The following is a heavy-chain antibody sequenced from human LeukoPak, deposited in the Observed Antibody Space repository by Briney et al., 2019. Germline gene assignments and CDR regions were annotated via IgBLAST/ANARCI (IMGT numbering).Heavy chain of an antibody. CDR1: GYTFTGYY. D-gene: IGHD4-17*01. CDR2: INPNSGGT. CDR3: ARVPGDYDAFDI. J-gene: IGHJ3*02. V-gene: IGHV1-2*06. Sequence: GASVKVSCKASGYTFTGYYMHWVRQAPGQGLEWMGRINPNSGGTNYAQMFQGRVTMTRDTSISTAYMELSRLRSDDTAVYYCARVPGDYDAFDIWGQGTMVTVSS.